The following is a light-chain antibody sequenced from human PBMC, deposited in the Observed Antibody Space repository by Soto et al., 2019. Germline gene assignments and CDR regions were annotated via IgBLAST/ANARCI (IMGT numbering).Light chain of an antibody. CDR3: QQYDILPIT. Sequence: DIQMTQSPSPLFASVGDRVTITCQATQDINIYLNWYQQKPGKAPNLLIYDASNLEIGVPSRFSGSGSGTHFTFTISSLQTEDIGTYYCQQYDILPITFGRGTRLEIK. J-gene: IGKJ5*01. CDR1: QDINIY. CDR2: DAS. V-gene: IGKV1-33*01.